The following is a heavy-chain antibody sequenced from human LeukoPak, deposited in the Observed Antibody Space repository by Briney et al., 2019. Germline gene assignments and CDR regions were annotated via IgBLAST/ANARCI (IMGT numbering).Heavy chain of an antibody. CDR3: ARGVYIAAAQYGY. V-gene: IGHV4-59*01. D-gene: IGHD6-13*01. CDR2: IYYSGTT. Sequence: ASETLSLTCTVSGGSISSYYWSWIREPPGKGLEWIGYIYYSGTTNYNPSLKSRVTISVDTSKNQFSLKLSSVTAADTAVYYCARGVYIAAAQYGYWGQGTLVTVSS. J-gene: IGHJ4*02. CDR1: GGSISSYY.